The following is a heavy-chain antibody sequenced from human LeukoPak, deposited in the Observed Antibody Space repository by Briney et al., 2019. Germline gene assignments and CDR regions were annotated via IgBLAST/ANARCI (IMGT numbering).Heavy chain of an antibody. V-gene: IGHV1-24*01. J-gene: IGHJ4*02. D-gene: IGHD3-22*01. CDR2: FDPEDGET. CDR1: GYTLTELS. CDR3: ATRSYYYDSSGYYYFDY. Sequence: ASVKVSSKVSGYTLTELSMHWVRQAPGKGLEWMGGFDPEDGETIYAQKFQGRVTMTEDTSTDTAYMELSSLRSEDTAVYYCATRSYYYDSSGYYYFDYWGQGTLVTVSS.